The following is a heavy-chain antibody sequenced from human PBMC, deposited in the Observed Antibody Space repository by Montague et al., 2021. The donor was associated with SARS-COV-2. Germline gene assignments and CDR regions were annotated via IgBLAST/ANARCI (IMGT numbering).Heavy chain of an antibody. J-gene: IGHJ3*02. CDR2: VHETGTN. CDR1: GGSITVSRYD. V-gene: IGHV4-39*01. CDR3: ARHRAIAGSFDI. Sequence: SETLSLTCTVSGGSITVSRYDWGWIRLPPGKGLEGSGSVHETGTNCYNAYLKSRLTISVDTSENQFSLKMPTVTASDTAVYYCARHRAIAGSFDIGGPGTMGPLSS.